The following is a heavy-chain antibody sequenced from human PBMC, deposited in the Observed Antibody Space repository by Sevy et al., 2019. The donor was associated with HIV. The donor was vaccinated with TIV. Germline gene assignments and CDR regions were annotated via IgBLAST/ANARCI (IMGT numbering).Heavy chain of an antibody. CDR1: GFTFDDYA. D-gene: IGHD6-19*01. CDR3: AKDINIAVAAGLADY. Sequence: WGSLRLSCAASGFTFDDYAMHWVRQAPGKGLEWVSLISWDGGSTYYADSVKGRFTISRDNSKNSLYLQMNSLRAEDTALYYCAKDINIAVAAGLADYWGQGTLVTVSS. J-gene: IGHJ4*02. V-gene: IGHV3-43D*03. CDR2: ISWDGGST.